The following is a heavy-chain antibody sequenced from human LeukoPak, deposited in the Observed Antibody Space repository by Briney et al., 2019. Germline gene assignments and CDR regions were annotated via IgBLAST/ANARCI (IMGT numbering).Heavy chain of an antibody. V-gene: IGHV1-2*02. D-gene: IGHD3-10*01. CDR1: GSPFTTSF. J-gene: IGHJ4*02. CDR3: AMPPRGMTLTY. CDR2: INPTSGGT. Sequence: GASVTPSGKTSGSPFTTSFLNWCRRALGQGLGGMGWINPTSGGTFFAQKFQGRVTMTLDTSISTAYIEVTRLTSDDTAVYFCAMPPRGMTLTYWGQGTLVTVSS.